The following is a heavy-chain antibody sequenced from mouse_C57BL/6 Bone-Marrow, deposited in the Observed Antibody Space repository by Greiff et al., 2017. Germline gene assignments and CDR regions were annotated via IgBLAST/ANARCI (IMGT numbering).Heavy chain of an antibody. J-gene: IGHJ3*01. V-gene: IGHV5-12*01. Sequence: EVHLVESGGGLVQPGGSLKLSCAASGFTFSDYYMYWVRQTPEKRLEWVAYISNGGGSTYYPDTVKGRFTISRDNAKNTLYLQMSRLKSEDTAMYYCARGGLLGFAYWGQGTLVTVSA. CDR2: ISNGGGST. CDR3: ARGGLLGFAY. D-gene: IGHD2-3*01. CDR1: GFTFSDYY.